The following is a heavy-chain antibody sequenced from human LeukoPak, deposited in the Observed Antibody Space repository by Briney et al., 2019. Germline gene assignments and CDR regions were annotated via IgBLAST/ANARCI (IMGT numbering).Heavy chain of an antibody. D-gene: IGHD3-22*01. V-gene: IGHV3-23*01. CDR3: GKHDSSSDY. Sequence: PGGSLRLSCAASGFTFSSYAMNWVRQAPGKGLEWVSTISGDGGDTHYADSVRGRFTISRANSKNTLFMQMNSLRAEDTAVYYCGKHDSSSDYWGQGTLVTVSS. CDR2: ISGDGGDT. J-gene: IGHJ4*02. CDR1: GFTFSSYA.